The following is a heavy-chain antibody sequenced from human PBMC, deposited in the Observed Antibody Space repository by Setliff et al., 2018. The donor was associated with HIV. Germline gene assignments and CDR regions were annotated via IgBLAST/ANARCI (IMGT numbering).Heavy chain of an antibody. J-gene: IGHJ6*02. V-gene: IGHV3-53*05. Sequence: GGSLRLSCAVSGFTFEDYGMSWVRQAPGKGLEWVSVVYSGGTTYYADSVKGRFTISRDNSKNTLYLQMTSLRAEDTAVYYCARDCRVGWVFTYGMDVWGQGTLVTVSS. D-gene: IGHD6-13*01. CDR1: GFTFEDYG. CDR2: VYSGGTT. CDR3: ARDCRVGWVFTYGMDV.